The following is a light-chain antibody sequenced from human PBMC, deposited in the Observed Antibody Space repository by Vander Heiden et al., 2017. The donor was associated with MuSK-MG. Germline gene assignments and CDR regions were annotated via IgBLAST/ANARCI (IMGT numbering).Light chain of an antibody. J-gene: IGKJ4*01. V-gene: IGKV1-39*01. CDR1: QHIGTS. CDR3: QQSDSTPHT. CDR2: AAS. Sequence: DIQMTQSPSSLSASVGDRVTITCRASQHIGTSLNWYHQTPGKAPKFLIYAASDLQSGVPSRFSGSGFGTDFTLTISSLQPEDFATYYCQQSDSTPHTFGGGTKVEIK.